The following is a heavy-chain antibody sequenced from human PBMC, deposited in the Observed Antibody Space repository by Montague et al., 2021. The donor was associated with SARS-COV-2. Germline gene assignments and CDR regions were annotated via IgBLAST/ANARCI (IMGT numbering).Heavy chain of an antibody. CDR3: ARGRQHFNMIVVVMTGGEYYFDY. V-gene: IGHV4-34*01. CDR2: INHRGTS. Sequence: SETRSLTCAVYGGSFSDYYWSWIRQPPGKGLEWIGEINHRGTSKYNTSLKSRVSISLDTSKNQFSLYLSSVTAADTAVYYCARGRQHFNMIVVVMTGGEYYFDYWGQGTLVTVSS. CDR1: GGSFSDYY. D-gene: IGHD3-22*01. J-gene: IGHJ4*02.